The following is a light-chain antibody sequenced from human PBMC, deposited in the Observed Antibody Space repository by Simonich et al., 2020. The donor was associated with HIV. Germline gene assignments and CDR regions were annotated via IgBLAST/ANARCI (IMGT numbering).Light chain of an antibody. J-gene: IGKJ2*01. V-gene: IGKV4-1*01. CDR1: QSILYSSNNKNY. CDR2: WAS. CDR3: QQYYDTPQT. Sequence: DIVMTQSPDSLAVSLGERATINCKSSQSILYSSNNKNYLAWYQKKPGQPPSLLIYWASTRESGVPDRFRGSGSGTDFTLTINSLQAEDVAVDYCQQYYDTPQTFGQGTKLEIK.